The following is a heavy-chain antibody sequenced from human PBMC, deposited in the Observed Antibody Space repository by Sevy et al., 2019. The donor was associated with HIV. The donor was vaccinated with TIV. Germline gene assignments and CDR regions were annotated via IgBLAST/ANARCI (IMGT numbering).Heavy chain of an antibody. J-gene: IGHJ3*02. V-gene: IGHV3-23*01. D-gene: IGHD1-7*01. CDR2: LSGNGGST. Sequence: GGSLRLSCAASGFTFSSYAMSWVRQAPGKGLEWVSGLSGNGGSTNYADSVKGRFALSRDNSKNTLYLQMNNLRAEDTAIYFCAKDRIWELGDAFDIWGQGTMVTASS. CDR3: AKDRIWELGDAFDI. CDR1: GFTFSSYA.